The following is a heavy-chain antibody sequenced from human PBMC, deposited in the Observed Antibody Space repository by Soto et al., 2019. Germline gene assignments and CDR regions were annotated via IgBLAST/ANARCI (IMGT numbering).Heavy chain of an antibody. Sequence: GASVKVSCKASGYTFTSYDINWVRQAPGQRLEWMGWINAGNGNTKYSQKFQGRVTITRDTSASTAYMELSSLRSEDTAVYYCATQVYGWRYFDYWGQGTLVTVSS. CDR2: INAGNGNT. V-gene: IGHV1-3*01. J-gene: IGHJ4*02. CDR1: GYTFTSYD. CDR3: ATQVYGWRYFDY. D-gene: IGHD3-10*01.